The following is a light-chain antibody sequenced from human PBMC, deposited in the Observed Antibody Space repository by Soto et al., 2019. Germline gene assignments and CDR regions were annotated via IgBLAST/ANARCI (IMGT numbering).Light chain of an antibody. Sequence: IVLTQSPATLSVSPGERATLSCRASQNVGTNLAWYQQKPGQAPRLLIYGSSTRATGIPANFSGSGSGTEFTLSISSLRSEESAVYYCQQYNNWGLSFGGGTEVEIK. CDR3: QQYNNWGLS. CDR1: QNVGTN. V-gene: IGKV3D-15*01. J-gene: IGKJ4*01. CDR2: GSS.